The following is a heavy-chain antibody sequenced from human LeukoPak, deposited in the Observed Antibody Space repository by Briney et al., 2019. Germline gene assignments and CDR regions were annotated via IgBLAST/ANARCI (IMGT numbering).Heavy chain of an antibody. CDR1: GYTFTSYG. V-gene: IGHV1-18*01. Sequence: VASVKVSCKASGYTFTSYGISWVRQAPGQGLEWMGWISAYNGNTNCAQKLQGRVTMTTDTSTSTAYMELRSLRSDDTAVYYCAREKPFYDSSGYYYPIAFDYWGQGTLVTVSS. D-gene: IGHD3-22*01. CDR2: ISAYNGNT. CDR3: AREKPFYDSSGYYYPIAFDY. J-gene: IGHJ4*02.